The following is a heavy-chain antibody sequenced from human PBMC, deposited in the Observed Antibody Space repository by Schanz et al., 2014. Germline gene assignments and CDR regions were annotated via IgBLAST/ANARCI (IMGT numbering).Heavy chain of an antibody. CDR2: ISYSGST. CDR3: ARDRGRGDLPGDI. D-gene: IGHD4-17*01. J-gene: IGHJ3*02. V-gene: IGHV4-31*03. CDR1: VGSVSSGGDY. Sequence: QVQLQESGPGLVKPSQTLSLTCTVSVGSVSSGGDYWSWIRQHPGKGLEWIGFISYSGSTYYNPSLKSRVTISVDTSKNQFSLNLSSATAADTAVYYCARDRGRGDLPGDIWGQGTMVTVSS.